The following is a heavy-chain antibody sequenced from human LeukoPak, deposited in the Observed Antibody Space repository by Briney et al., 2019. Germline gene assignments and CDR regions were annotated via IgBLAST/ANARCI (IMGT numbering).Heavy chain of an antibody. Sequence: ASVKVSCKVPGYSVGDLPMHWVRQAHGKGLEWMGGVDVDDGETIYAQKFQARVTMTEDTNTDTAYMELSGLRSEDTAVYYCATSQQLLEETYAFDMWGQGTVVTVSS. D-gene: IGHD6-13*01. J-gene: IGHJ3*02. CDR1: GYSVGDLP. CDR2: VDVDDGET. CDR3: ATSQQLLEETYAFDM. V-gene: IGHV1-24*01.